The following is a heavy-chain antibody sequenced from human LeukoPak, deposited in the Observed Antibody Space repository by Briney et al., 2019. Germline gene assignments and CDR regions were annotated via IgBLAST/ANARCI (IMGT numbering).Heavy chain of an antibody. CDR2: ISAYNGNT. J-gene: IGHJ4*02. V-gene: IGHV1-18*01. Sequence: GASVKVSCKASGYTFTSYGISWVRQAPGQWLEWMGWISAYNGNTNYAQKLQGRVTMTTDTSTSTAYMELRSLRSDDTAVYYCARDPRDHYDSSGYYLFDYWGQGTLVTVSS. D-gene: IGHD3-22*01. CDR3: ARDPRDHYDSSGYYLFDY. CDR1: GYTFTSYG.